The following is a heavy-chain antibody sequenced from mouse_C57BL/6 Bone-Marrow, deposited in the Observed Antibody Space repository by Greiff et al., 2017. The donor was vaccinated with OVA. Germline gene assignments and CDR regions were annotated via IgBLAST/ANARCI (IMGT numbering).Heavy chain of an antibody. Sequence: EVKLQESGPGLVKPSQSLSLTCSVTGYSITSGYYWNWIRQFPGNKLEWMGYISYDGSNNYNPSLKNRISITRDTSKNQFFLKLNSVTTEDTATYYCARAPITTVAYYFDYWGQGTTLTVSS. CDR3: ARAPITTVAYYFDY. CDR2: ISYDGSN. CDR1: GYSITSGYY. V-gene: IGHV3-6*01. J-gene: IGHJ2*01. D-gene: IGHD1-1*01.